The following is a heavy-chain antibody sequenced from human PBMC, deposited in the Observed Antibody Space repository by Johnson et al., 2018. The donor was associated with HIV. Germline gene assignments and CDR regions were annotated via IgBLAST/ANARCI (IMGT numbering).Heavy chain of an antibody. J-gene: IGHJ3*02. Sequence: VQLVESGGGLVQPGRSLRLSCAASGFTFDDYAMHWVRQAPGKGLEWVSGISWNSGSIGYADSVKGRFTISRDNAKNSLYLQMNSLRAEDTALYYCAKVPVGAKGPVAFDIWGQGTMVTVSS. CDR3: AKVPVGAKGPVAFDI. CDR1: GFTFDDYA. V-gene: IGHV3-9*01. D-gene: IGHD1-26*01. CDR2: ISWNSGSI.